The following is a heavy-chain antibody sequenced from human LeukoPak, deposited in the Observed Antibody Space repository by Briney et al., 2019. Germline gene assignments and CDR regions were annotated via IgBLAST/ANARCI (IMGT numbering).Heavy chain of an antibody. V-gene: IGHV3-30*02. J-gene: IGHJ6*03. D-gene: IGHD5-18*01. CDR3: AKGSYGSQNYYYFMDV. CDR1: GFIFSNYG. CDR2: IRYDGGTK. Sequence: SGGSLRLSCAASGFIFSNYGMHWVRQAPGKGLEWVTFIRYDGGTKYYADSVRGRFTISRDNSKNILYLQMDSLRREDTAVYYCAKGSYGSQNYYYFMDVWGKGNTVIVSS.